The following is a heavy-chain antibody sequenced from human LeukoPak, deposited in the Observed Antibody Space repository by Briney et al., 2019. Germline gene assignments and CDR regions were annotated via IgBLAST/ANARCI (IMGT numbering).Heavy chain of an antibody. CDR3: ARAAYDSNGFTANHDY. Sequence: GGSLRLSCAASGFTFDDYAMHWVRQAPGKGLEWVSVLYSDGTTYYADSVKGRFTISRDNSKNALCLQMSNLRAEDTAVYYCARAAYDSNGFTANHDYWGQGTLVTVSS. CDR2: LYSDGTT. D-gene: IGHD3-22*01. CDR1: GFTFDDYA. J-gene: IGHJ4*02. V-gene: IGHV3-53*01.